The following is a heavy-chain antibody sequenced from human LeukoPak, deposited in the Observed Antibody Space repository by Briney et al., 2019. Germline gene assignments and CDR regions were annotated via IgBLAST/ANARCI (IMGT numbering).Heavy chain of an antibody. D-gene: IGHD3-22*01. CDR2: ISYEGSNK. Sequence: SGGSLRLSCAAPGFTFSSYAMHWVRPAPGKGLEWEAVISYEGSNKYYADSVNGRFTISRVNSKNTLYLQMNSPRAEDAAVYYCARVRHGFGYDSSGYYFLFDYWGQGTLVTVSS. V-gene: IGHV3-30*04. CDR3: ARVRHGFGYDSSGYYFLFDY. J-gene: IGHJ4*02. CDR1: GFTFSSYA.